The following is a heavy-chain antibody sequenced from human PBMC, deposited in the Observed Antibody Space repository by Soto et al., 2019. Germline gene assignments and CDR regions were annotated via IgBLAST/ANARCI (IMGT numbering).Heavy chain of an antibody. Sequence: QVQLQQWGAGLLKPSETLSLTCGVYGGSLSGDYWSWIRQPPGKGLEWIGEVHHSGSSNVNPSVKSRVTISVDTSKNQVSLKVKSVTAADTAIYYCARVSSPRVRPRMVVWGQGTTVTVSS. CDR1: GGSLSGDY. V-gene: IGHV4-34*01. CDR2: VHHSGSS. J-gene: IGHJ6*02. D-gene: IGHD6-25*01. CDR3: ARVSSPRVRPRMVV.